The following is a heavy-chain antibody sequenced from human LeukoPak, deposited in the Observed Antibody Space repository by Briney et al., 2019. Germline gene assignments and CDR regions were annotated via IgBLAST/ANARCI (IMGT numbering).Heavy chain of an antibody. D-gene: IGHD3-22*01. V-gene: IGHV3-33*03. Sequence: GGPLRLSCAASGFTFSSYAMHWVRRAPGKGLEWVAVIWYDGSNKYYADSVKGRSTISRDNPKNTLYLQMNSLRADDTAVYYCAKVTDSSGYFPSDYWGQGTLVTVSS. J-gene: IGHJ4*02. CDR3: AKVTDSSGYFPSDY. CDR2: IWYDGSNK. CDR1: GFTFSSYA.